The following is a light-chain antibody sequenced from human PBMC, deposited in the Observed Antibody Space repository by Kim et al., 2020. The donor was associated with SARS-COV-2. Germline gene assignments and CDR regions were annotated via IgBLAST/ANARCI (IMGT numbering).Light chain of an antibody. CDR2: GAS. CDR1: QSMSTY. V-gene: IGKV1-39*01. Sequence: DIQMTQSPSSLSAFIGTRVTITCRASQSMSTYLNWYQQKPGKAPNLLIYGASSLQTGVPSRFSGSGSGTDFTLTIRSLQPEDFATYYCQQTYSSPWTFGQGTKVDIK. J-gene: IGKJ1*01. CDR3: QQTYSSPWT.